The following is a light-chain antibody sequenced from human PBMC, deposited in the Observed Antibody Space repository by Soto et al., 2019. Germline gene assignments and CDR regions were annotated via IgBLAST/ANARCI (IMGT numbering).Light chain of an antibody. V-gene: IGKV1D-12*01. CDR3: QQANGFPYT. CDR2: AIS. J-gene: IGKJ2*01. CDR1: QVINRW. Sequence: DIQMTQSPSSVSASVGARVTITCRASQVINRWLAWYQQKPGRAPKLMIYAISTLHSGVPSRFSGSGSATDFTRTIISLQPEDFATYYCQQANGFPYTFGQGTKLEIK.